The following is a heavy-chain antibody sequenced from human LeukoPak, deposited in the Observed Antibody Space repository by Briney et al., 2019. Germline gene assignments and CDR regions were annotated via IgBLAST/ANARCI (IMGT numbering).Heavy chain of an antibody. CDR1: GFTFSSYA. CDR3: AKDYSGGLPQPLGPLFDN. V-gene: IGHV3-23*01. Sequence: GGSLRLSCAVSGFTFSSYAFSWVRRAPRKGLEWISGISASGRSTYYADSVQGRVTISRDNSQHTLYLQMNSLRAEDTARYYRAKDYSGGLPQPLGPLFDNWGQGTLVTVSS. CDR2: ISASGRST. J-gene: IGHJ4*02. D-gene: IGHD2-21*01.